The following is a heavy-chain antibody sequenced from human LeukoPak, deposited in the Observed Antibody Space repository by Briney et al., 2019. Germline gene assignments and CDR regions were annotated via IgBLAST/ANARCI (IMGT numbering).Heavy chain of an antibody. D-gene: IGHD3-10*01. CDR3: VRERFHGSGAPKFDF. Sequence: GGALILSCAASGFTFSDYSMNWVRQTPRKGLEWVSCISGSGSYIYYADSLRGRFTISRDNAKNSLILQVNSLRAEDTAVYYCVRERFHGSGAPKFDFWGQGTLVTVSS. V-gene: IGHV3-21*06. CDR1: GFTFSDYS. J-gene: IGHJ4*02. CDR2: ISGSGSYI.